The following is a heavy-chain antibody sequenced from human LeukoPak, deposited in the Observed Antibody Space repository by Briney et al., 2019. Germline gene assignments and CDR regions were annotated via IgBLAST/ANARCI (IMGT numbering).Heavy chain of an antibody. J-gene: IGHJ3*02. CDR1: GFTFSSYA. Sequence: GGSLRLSCAASGFTFSSYAMHWVRQAPGKGLEYVSAISSNGGSTYYANSVKGRFTISRDNSKNTLYLQMGSLRAEDMAVYYCASSITQVGATTRGAFDIWGQGTMVTVSS. CDR2: ISSNGGST. V-gene: IGHV3-64*01. CDR3: ASSITQVGATTRGAFDI. D-gene: IGHD1-26*01.